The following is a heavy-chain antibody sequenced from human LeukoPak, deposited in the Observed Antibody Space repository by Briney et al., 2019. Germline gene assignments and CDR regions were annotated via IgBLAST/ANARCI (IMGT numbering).Heavy chain of an antibody. D-gene: IGHD6-13*01. CDR2: INPNSGGT. J-gene: IGHJ4*02. V-gene: IGHV1-2*02. CDR1: GYTFTGYY. Sequence: ASVKVSCKASGYTFTGYYMHWVRQAPGQGLEWMGWINPNSGGTNYAQKFQGRVTMTRDTSISTAYMELSRLRSDDTAVYYCARDRGPVEYSSSWYDDYWGQGTLVTVSS. CDR3: ARDRGPVEYSSSWYDDY.